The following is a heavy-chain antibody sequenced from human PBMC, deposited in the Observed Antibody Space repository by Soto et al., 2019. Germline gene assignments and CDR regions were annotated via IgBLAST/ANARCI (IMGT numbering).Heavy chain of an antibody. CDR2: IYYNGST. CDR3: ARHGGTSGWYPWIYYYGMNV. V-gene: IGHV4-39*01. J-gene: IGHJ6*02. CDR1: GDSITSSGSY. D-gene: IGHD6-19*01. Sequence: QLQLQESGPGLVKPSATLSLTCTVSGDSITSSGSYWGWIHQPPGKGLEWIGSIYYNGSTYYNPSLKSRVTISVDTYKNLLSLKLTSMTAADTALYYCARHGGTSGWYPWIYYYGMNVWCQGTTVTVS.